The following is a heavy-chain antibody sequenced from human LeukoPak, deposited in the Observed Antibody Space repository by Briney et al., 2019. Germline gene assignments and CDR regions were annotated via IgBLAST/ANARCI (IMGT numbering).Heavy chain of an antibody. CDR3: ARELLYGSGSSGDLDY. J-gene: IGHJ4*02. D-gene: IGHD3-10*01. Sequence: ASVNVSCKASRYIITTYGITWVRQAPGQGLEWMGGIIPIFGTANYAQKFQGRVTITADKSTSTAYMELSSLRSEDTAVYYCARELLYGSGSSGDLDYWGQGTLVTVSS. CDR1: RYIITTYG. CDR2: IIPIFGTA. V-gene: IGHV1-69*06.